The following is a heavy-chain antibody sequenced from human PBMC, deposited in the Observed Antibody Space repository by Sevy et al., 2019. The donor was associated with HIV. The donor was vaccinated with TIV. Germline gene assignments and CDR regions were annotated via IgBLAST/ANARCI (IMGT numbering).Heavy chain of an antibody. V-gene: IGHV3-74*01. CDR3: ARDFWSAQRGMDV. Sequence: GGSLRLSCAASGFTFSSYWMHWVRQAPGKGLVWVSRINSDRSGTSYADSVKGRFTISRDNAKNTLYLQMNSLRAEDTAVYYGARDFWSAQRGMDVWGQGTTVTVSS. D-gene: IGHD3-3*01. CDR1: GFTFSSYW. CDR2: INSDRSGT. J-gene: IGHJ6*02.